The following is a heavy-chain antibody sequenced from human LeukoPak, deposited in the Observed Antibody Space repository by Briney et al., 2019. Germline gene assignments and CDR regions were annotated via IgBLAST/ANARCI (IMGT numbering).Heavy chain of an antibody. Sequence: SVKVSCKASTYTFTNYDINWVRQATGQGIEWMGWVSPNSGITGYAQSFQGRVTMTGNTSISTAYMELSSLTSEDTAVYYCATGRTTVSDYWGQGTLVTISS. D-gene: IGHD4-17*01. CDR2: VSPNSGIT. V-gene: IGHV1-8*01. CDR3: ATGRTTVSDY. J-gene: IGHJ4*02. CDR1: TYTFTNYD.